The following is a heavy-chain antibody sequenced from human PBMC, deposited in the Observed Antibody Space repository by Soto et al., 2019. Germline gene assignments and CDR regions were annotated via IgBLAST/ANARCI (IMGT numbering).Heavy chain of an antibody. CDR1: GGSISSGGYY. Sequence: PSETLSLTCTVSGGSISSGGYYWSWIRQHPGKGLEWIGYIYYSGSTYYNPSLKSRVTISVDTSKNQFSLKLSSVTAADTAVYYCAREHHDFWSGPNWFDPWGQGTLVTVSS. V-gene: IGHV4-31*03. J-gene: IGHJ5*02. D-gene: IGHD3-3*01. CDR2: IYYSGST. CDR3: AREHHDFWSGPNWFDP.